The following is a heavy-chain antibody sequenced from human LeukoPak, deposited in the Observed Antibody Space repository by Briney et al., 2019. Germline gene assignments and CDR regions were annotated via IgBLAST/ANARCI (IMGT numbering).Heavy chain of an antibody. D-gene: IGHD3-22*01. CDR2: INHSGST. V-gene: IGHV4-34*01. J-gene: IGHJ4*02. Sequence: SETLSLTCAVYGGSFSGYYWSWIRQPPGKGLEWIGEINHSGSTNYNPSLKSRVTISVDTSKNQFSLNLNSVTAADTAVYYCARIYDSSGHYYLAYWGRGTLVTVSS. CDR3: ARIYDSSGHYYLAY. CDR1: GGSFSGYY.